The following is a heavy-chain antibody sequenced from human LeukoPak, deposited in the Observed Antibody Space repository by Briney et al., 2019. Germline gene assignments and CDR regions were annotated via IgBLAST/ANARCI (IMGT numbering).Heavy chain of an antibody. CDR2: TNSSGGTI. CDR3: GRDHELSDGFGV. D-gene: IGHD3-16*02. Sequence: GGSLRLSCVTSGFTFRAYEMNWVRQAPGKGLEWVAYTNSSGGTIYYADSVRGRFTISRDNAKRSLFLQMNRLRVEETAVYFCGRDHELSDGFGVWGEGTMVAVS. V-gene: IGHV3-48*03. J-gene: IGHJ3*01. CDR1: GFTFRAYE.